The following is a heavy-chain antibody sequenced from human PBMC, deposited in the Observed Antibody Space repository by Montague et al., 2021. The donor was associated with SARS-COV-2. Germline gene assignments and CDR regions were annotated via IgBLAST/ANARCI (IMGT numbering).Heavy chain of an antibody. Sequence: SETLSLTCAVSGGSISSNWWSWVRQPPGKGLEWIGEIYHSGSTNYNPSLKSRVTISVDKSKNQFSLKLSSVTAADTAVYYCARDLLRYCSSTSCYNDAFDIWGQGTMVTVSS. V-gene: IGHV4-4*02. CDR3: ARDLLRYCSSTSCYNDAFDI. CDR2: IYHSGST. D-gene: IGHD2-2*01. J-gene: IGHJ3*02. CDR1: GGSISSNW.